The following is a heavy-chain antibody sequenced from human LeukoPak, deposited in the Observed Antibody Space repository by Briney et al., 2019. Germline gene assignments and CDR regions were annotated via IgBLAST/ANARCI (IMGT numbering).Heavy chain of an antibody. J-gene: IGHJ5*02. CDR2: INPKTGGS. CDR3: ARPGKSAVFNL. CDR1: GYTFSGYY. D-gene: IGHD6-19*01. V-gene: IGHV1-2*02. Sequence: GASVKVSCKASGYTFSGYYIHWVRQAPGQGLEWMGWINPKTGGSTFAQKLQDRVTMTSDTSISTAYMELRGLVSDDTAIYYRARPGKSAVFNLWGHGTLVTVSS.